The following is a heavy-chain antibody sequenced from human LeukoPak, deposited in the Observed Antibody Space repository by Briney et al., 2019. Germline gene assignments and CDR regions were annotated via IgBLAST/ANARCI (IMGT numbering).Heavy chain of an antibody. CDR2: INPNSGGT. Sequence: ASVKVSCKASGYTFTGYYMHWVRQAPGQGPEWMGWINPNSGGTNYAQKFQGRVTMTRDTSISTAYMELSRLRSDDTAVYYCARAEGLYYDFWSGYWTDAFDIWGQGTMVTVSS. CDR3: ARAEGLYYDFWSGYWTDAFDI. D-gene: IGHD3-3*01. CDR1: GYTFTGYY. J-gene: IGHJ3*02. V-gene: IGHV1-2*02.